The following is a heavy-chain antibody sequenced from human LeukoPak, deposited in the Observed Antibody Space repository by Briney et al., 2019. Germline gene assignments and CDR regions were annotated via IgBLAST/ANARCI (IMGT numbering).Heavy chain of an antibody. J-gene: IGHJ3*02. CDR1: GFTVSSNY. V-gene: IGHV3-53*01. CDR3: ASRGLSSSLAFDI. D-gene: IGHD6-6*01. Sequence: GGSLRLSCAASGFTVSSNYMSWVRQAPGKGLEWVSVIYSGGSTYYADSVKGRFTISRDNSKNTLYLQMNSLRAEDTAVYYCASRGLSSSLAFDIWGQGTMVTVSS. CDR2: IYSGGST.